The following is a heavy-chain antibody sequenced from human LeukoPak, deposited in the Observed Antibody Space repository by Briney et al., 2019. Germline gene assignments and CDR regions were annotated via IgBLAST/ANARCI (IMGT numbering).Heavy chain of an antibody. CDR3: ARDSPYGDYLPYYFDY. V-gene: IGHV3-7*01. J-gene: IGHJ4*02. D-gene: IGHD4-17*01. CDR2: IKQDGTEK. Sequence: GGSLRLSCAASGFTFSSYWMSWVRQAPGKGLEWVASIKQDGTEKNYVDSVKGRFAISRDNAKNSLHLQMNSLRAEDTAVYYCARDSPYGDYLPYYFDYWGQGTLVTVSS. CDR1: GFTFSSYW.